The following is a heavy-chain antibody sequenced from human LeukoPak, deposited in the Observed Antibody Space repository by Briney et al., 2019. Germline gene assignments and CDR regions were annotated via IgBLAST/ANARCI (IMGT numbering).Heavy chain of an antibody. CDR3: ARHGGYSSPYLH. CDR1: GGSVSSGTYY. Sequence: SETLSLTCTVSGGSVSSGTYYWSWIRQPPGKGLECIGYIYYSGSTNYNPSLKSRVTISVDTSKNQFSLKLSSVTATDTAVHYCARHGGYSSPYLHWGQGTLVTVSS. J-gene: IGHJ1*01. D-gene: IGHD6-13*01. V-gene: IGHV4-61*01. CDR2: IYYSGST.